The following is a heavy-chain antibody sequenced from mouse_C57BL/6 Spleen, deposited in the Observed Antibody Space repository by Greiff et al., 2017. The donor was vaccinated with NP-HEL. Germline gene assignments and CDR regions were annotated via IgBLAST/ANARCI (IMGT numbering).Heavy chain of an antibody. D-gene: IGHD1-1*01. CDR1: GYTFTSYW. J-gene: IGHJ1*03. CDR2: IDPSDSYT. CDR3: ARGGYGSSFYWYFDV. V-gene: IGHV1-69*01. Sequence: VQLQQPGAELVMPGASVKLSCKASGYTFTSYWMHWVKQRPGQGLEWIGEIDPSDSYTNYNQKFKGKSTLTVDKSSSTAYMQLSSLTSEDSAVYYCARGGYGSSFYWYFDVWGTGTTVTVSS.